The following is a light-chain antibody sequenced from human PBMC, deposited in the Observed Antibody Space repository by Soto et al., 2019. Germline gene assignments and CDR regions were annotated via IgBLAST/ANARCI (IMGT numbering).Light chain of an antibody. CDR1: QSISSY. J-gene: IGKJ2*01. V-gene: IGKV1-39*01. CDR3: QQSYITPPT. Sequence: DIQMTQSPSSLSASVGDRVTITCRASQSISSYVNWYQQKPGKAPKLLIYAASILQSGVPSRFSGSGSGTDFTLTISSLQPEDFATYYCQQSYITPPTFGQGTKLEIK. CDR2: AAS.